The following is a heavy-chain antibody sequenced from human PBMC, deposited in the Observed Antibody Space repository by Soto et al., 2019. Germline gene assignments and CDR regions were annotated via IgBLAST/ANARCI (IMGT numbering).Heavy chain of an antibody. CDR3: ARVPYDTTGYYAF. CDR2: IDPSGGST. CDR1: GFTFTTYY. J-gene: IGHJ4*02. Sequence: ASVKVSCKTSGFTFTTYYIHWVRQVPGQGLEWMGMIDPSGGSTTYAQKFQGRITMTSDMSTSTVYMELSSLRSEDTAVYYCARVPYDTTGYYAFWGQGTLVTVPS. D-gene: IGHD3-22*01. V-gene: IGHV1-46*01.